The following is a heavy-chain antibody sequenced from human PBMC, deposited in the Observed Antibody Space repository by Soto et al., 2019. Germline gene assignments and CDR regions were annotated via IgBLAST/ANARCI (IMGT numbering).Heavy chain of an antibody. CDR3: ARGGLAARRSHYGMDV. CDR1: GGSISSSNW. CDR2: IYHSGST. Sequence: QVQLQESGPGLVKPSGTLSLTCAVSGGSISSSNWWSWVRQPPGKGLEWIGEIYHSGSTNYNPSLKIRVTISVDKSKNQFSLKLSSVTAADTAVYYCARGGLAARRSHYGMDVWGQGTTVTVSS. V-gene: IGHV4-4*02. J-gene: IGHJ6*02. D-gene: IGHD6-6*01.